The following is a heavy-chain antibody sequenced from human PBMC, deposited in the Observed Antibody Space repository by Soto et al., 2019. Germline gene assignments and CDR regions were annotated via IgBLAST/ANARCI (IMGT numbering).Heavy chain of an antibody. J-gene: IGHJ4*02. Sequence: GASVKVSCKASGGTLSSYAISWVRQAPGQGLEWMGGIIPIFGTANYAQKFQGRVTITADESTSTAYMELSSLRSEDTAVYYCARADVRGDQFVDYWGQGTLVTVSS. CDR2: IIPIFGTA. D-gene: IGHD3-16*01. CDR1: GGTLSSYA. V-gene: IGHV1-69*13. CDR3: ARADVRGDQFVDY.